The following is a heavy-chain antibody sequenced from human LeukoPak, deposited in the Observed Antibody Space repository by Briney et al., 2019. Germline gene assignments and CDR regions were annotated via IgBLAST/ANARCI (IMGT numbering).Heavy chain of an antibody. J-gene: IGHJ3*02. D-gene: IGHD1-26*01. CDR3: ARYSGSYPHDAFEI. Sequence: SETLSLTCTVSGGSISSYDWSWIRQPAGKGLEWIGRTYTSGSTNYNPSLKSRVTISVDTSKNQFSLKLRSVTAADTAVYYCARYSGSYPHDAFEIWGQGTMVTVSS. V-gene: IGHV4-4*07. CDR2: TYTSGST. CDR1: GGSISSYD.